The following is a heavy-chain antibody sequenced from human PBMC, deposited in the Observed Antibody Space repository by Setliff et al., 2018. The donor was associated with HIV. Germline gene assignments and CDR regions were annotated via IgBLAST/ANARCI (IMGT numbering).Heavy chain of an antibody. V-gene: IGHV5-51*01. J-gene: IGHJ4*02. D-gene: IGHD6-13*01. CDR3: ARQRPPGYSSPYTIEY. Sequence: GESLKISCKGSGYMFNNYWIAWVRQVPGKGLEWMGIIDPGDSDTRYTPSYQGRIIMSLDRFRSTAYLQWRSLTPSDSALYYCARQRPPGYSSPYTIEYWGQGTLVTVSS. CDR2: IDPGDSDT. CDR1: GYMFNNYW.